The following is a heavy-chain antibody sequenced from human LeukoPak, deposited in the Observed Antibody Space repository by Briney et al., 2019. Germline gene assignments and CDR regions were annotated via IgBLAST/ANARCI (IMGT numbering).Heavy chain of an antibody. D-gene: IGHD1-26*01. V-gene: IGHV4-39*01. Sequence: SETLSLTCTVSGGSISIRNYYWGWIRQPPGRGLEWIGSISYSGTYYNPSLKSQLTISVDTSKNHFSLNLRSVTAADTAVYYCARRTSNPVGAIDYWGQGTLVTVSS. J-gene: IGHJ4*02. CDR1: GGSISIRNYY. CDR2: ISYSGT. CDR3: ARRTSNPVGAIDY.